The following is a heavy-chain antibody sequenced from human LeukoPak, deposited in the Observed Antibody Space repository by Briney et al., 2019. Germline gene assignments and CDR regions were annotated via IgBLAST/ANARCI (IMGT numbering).Heavy chain of an antibody. V-gene: IGHV4-30-2*01. Sequence: SQTLSLTCTVSGGSISGAGYSWNWIRQPPGKGLEWIGFIYESGSTYYNPSLKSRVTISVDTSKNQFSLKLTSVTAADTAMYHCARVRGTAFRRIDPWGQGTLVTVSS. CDR1: GGSISGAGYS. CDR3: ARVRGTAFRRIDP. J-gene: IGHJ5*02. D-gene: IGHD1-26*01. CDR2: IYESGST.